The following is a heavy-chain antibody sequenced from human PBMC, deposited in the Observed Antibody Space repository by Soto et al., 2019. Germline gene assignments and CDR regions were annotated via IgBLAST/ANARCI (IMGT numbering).Heavy chain of an antibody. D-gene: IGHD3-3*01. CDR3: AREDVSITIRYYDFWGGPRDALDI. CDR2: TYYRSRWYN. Sequence: PSQTLSLTCAISWDSVSRDRAAWNWIRQSPSRGLEWLGRTYYRSRWYNDYSVSVKSRISIHPDTSKNQISLQLNSVTPEDTAVYYCAREDVSITIRYYDFWGGPRDALDIWGQGTVVTVSS. CDR1: WDSVSRDRAA. V-gene: IGHV6-1*01. J-gene: IGHJ3*02.